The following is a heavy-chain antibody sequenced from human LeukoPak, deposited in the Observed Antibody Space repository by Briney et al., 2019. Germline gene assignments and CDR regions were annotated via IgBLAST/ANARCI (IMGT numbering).Heavy chain of an antibody. CDR3: ARAPAYSSSAILDFFHY. CDR2: IDPNSGGT. V-gene: IGHV1-2*02. D-gene: IGHD6-6*01. Sequence: ASVKVSCKASGYTFTDYYIHWVRQAPGQGLEWMGWIDPNSGGTNYAQKFQARVTMTGDPSISTAYMELSGLRSDDTAVYYCARAPAYSSSAILDFFHYWGQGTLVTVSS. CDR1: GYTFTDYY. J-gene: IGHJ4*02.